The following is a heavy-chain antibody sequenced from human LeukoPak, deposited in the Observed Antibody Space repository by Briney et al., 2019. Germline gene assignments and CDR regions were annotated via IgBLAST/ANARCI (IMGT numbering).Heavy chain of an antibody. CDR2: IYNSAST. Sequence: SETLSLTYTVSCGSISRYYGSWIRQPPEDVLGWVRYIYNSASTTYNPSLKGRVTISADMSKTQSSLKPSFMAADDTAVYYCGSHGSRYSMAFDYWGQGTLVTVFS. V-gene: IGHV4-59*08. D-gene: IGHD2/OR15-2a*01. J-gene: IGHJ4*02. CDR1: CGSISRYY. CDR3: GSHGSRYSMAFDY.